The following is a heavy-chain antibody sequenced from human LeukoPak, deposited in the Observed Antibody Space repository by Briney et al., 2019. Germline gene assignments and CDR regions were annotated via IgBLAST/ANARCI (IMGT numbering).Heavy chain of an antibody. D-gene: IGHD3-9*01. V-gene: IGHV4-4*07. CDR1: GGSISSYY. CDR2: IYTSGST. Sequence: SETLSLTCTVSGGSISSYYWSWIRQPAGKGLEWIGRIYTSGSTNYNPSLKSRVTMSVDTSKNQFSLKLSSATAADTAVCYCARVPGVYYDTLTGYGSGWFDPWGQGTLDTVPS. J-gene: IGHJ5*02. CDR3: ARVPGVYYDTLTGYGSGWFDP.